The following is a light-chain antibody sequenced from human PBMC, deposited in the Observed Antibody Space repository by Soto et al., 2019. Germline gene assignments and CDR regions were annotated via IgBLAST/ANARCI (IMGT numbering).Light chain of an antibody. CDR3: QFFDSTRSGSVV. J-gene: IGLJ3*02. CDR2: DNS. V-gene: IGLV1-40*01. CDR1: TSN. Sequence: QSVLTQPPSVSGAPGQTVTISCSGTTSNVHWYQQLPGTAPKLLIFDNSNRPSGVPDRFSGSKSGTSASLAISGLQADDEADYYCQFFDSTRSGSVVFGGGTQLTVL.